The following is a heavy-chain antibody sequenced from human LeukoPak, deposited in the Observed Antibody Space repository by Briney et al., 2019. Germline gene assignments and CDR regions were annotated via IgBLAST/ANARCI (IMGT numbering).Heavy chain of an antibody. D-gene: IGHD1-26*01. V-gene: IGHV4-59*08. CDR3: ARVGVDFHH. J-gene: IGHJ1*01. CDR1: GGSISSYY. Sequence: SETLSLTCAVSGGSISSYYWSWIRQPPGKGLEWIGYIYYSGSTYYNPSLKSRVTISVDTSKNQFSLKLSSVTAADAAVYYCARVGVDFHHWGQGTLVTVSS. CDR2: IYYSGST.